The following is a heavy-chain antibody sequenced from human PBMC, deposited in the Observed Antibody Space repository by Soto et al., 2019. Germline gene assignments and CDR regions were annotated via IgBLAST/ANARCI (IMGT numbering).Heavy chain of an antibody. CDR1: GYNYNLHW. D-gene: IGHD3-16*01. Sequence: PGESLKISCRGSGYNYNLHWISWVRQEPGRGLEWMGIIYPGDSDTRYNPSFQGQVTISVDKSINTAYLQWDSLEASDTATYYCARHLRSYDFFQYYYGIDVWGQGSTVTVSS. CDR3: ARHLRSYDFFQYYYGIDV. J-gene: IGHJ6*02. V-gene: IGHV5-51*01. CDR2: IYPGDSDT.